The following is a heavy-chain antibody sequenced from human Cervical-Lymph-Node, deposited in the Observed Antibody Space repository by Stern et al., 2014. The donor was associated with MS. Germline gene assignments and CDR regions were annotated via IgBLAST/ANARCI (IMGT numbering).Heavy chain of an antibody. CDR1: GYTFTAYL. D-gene: IGHD1-26*01. Sequence: QVQLVQSGAEVERPGSSVKVSCKASGYTFTAYLLHWVRPAPGQGLEWMGWIIPKTGSANYAQKFQDRVPMTRDTSINTGYMEVSSLRSDDTAVYYCARDRGSYSDYWGQGTLVAVSS. CDR3: ARDRGSYSDY. V-gene: IGHV1-2*02. J-gene: IGHJ4*02. CDR2: IIPKTGSA.